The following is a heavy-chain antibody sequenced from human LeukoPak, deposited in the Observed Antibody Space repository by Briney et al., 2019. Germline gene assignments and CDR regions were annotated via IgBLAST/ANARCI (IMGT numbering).Heavy chain of an antibody. Sequence: SQTLSLTCAISGDSVSSNSAAWNWIRQSPSRGLEWLGRTYYRSKWYNDYAVSVKSRITINPDTSKNQFSLRLNSVTAADTAVYYCARGGFAKQDAFENWGQGTLVTVSS. CDR2: TYYRSKWYN. D-gene: IGHD5-12*01. V-gene: IGHV6-1*01. CDR3: ARGGFAKQDAFEN. CDR1: GDSVSSNSAA. J-gene: IGHJ4*02.